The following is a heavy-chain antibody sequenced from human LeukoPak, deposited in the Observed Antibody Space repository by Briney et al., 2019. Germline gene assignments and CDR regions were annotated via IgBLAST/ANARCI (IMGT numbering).Heavy chain of an antibody. Sequence: GGSLRLSCAASGFTFSSYGMHWVRQAPGKGLEWVAFIRYDGSNKYYADSVKGRFTISRDNSKNTLYLQTNSLRAEDTAVYYCAKDIRLLWFGEFTWGQGTLVTVSS. V-gene: IGHV3-30*02. CDR2: IRYDGSNK. D-gene: IGHD3-10*01. J-gene: IGHJ4*02. CDR3: AKDIRLLWFGEFT. CDR1: GFTFSSYG.